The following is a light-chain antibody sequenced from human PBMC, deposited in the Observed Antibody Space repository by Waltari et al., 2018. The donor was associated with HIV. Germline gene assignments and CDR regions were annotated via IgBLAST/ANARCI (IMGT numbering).Light chain of an antibody. Sequence: VVMTQSPATLSVSPGERVSLSCTSSQNINTNLAWFQQKPGQSPRLLIYGASTRTSGTPVTFSASGSGTAFTLTISSLQSEEFAIYYCQQYNDWPLTFGGGTKVDIK. CDR1: QNINTN. J-gene: IGKJ4*01. CDR3: QQYNDWPLT. CDR2: GAS. V-gene: IGKV3-15*01.